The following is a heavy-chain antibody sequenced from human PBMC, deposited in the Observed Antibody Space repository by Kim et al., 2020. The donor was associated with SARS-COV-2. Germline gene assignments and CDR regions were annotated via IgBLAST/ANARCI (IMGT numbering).Heavy chain of an antibody. CDR2: IYPGDSDT. V-gene: IGHV5-51*01. D-gene: IGHD3-3*01. Sequence: GESLKISCKGSGYSFTSYWIGWVRQMPGKGLEWMGIIYPGDSDTRYSPSFQGQVTISADKSISTAYLQWSSLKASDTAMYYCARLDATIFGVVTTPNAFDIWGQGTMVTVSS. CDR3: ARLDATIFGVVTTPNAFDI. J-gene: IGHJ3*02. CDR1: GYSFTSYW.